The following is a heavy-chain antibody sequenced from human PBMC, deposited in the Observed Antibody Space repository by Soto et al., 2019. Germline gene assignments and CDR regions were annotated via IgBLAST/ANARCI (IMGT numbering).Heavy chain of an antibody. V-gene: IGHV3-23*01. CDR3: AKDGQQWHLGY. D-gene: IGHD6-19*01. J-gene: IGHJ4*02. Sequence: GGSLRLSCAASGFTFSSFAMSWVRQAPGKGLEWVSAISGSGGSTYYADSVKGRFAISRDNSKNTLYLQMNSLRAEDTAVYYCAKDGQQWHLGYWGQGTLVTVSS. CDR2: ISGSGGST. CDR1: GFTFSSFA.